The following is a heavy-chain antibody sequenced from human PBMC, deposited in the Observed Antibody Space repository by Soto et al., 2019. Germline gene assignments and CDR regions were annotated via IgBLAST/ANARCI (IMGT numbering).Heavy chain of an antibody. CDR3: NTDSVVVVAEDAFDI. J-gene: IGHJ3*02. D-gene: IGHD2-15*01. CDR2: IKSKTDGGTT. Sequence: GVSLRLSCAASGFTVSNAWMSWVRQAPGKGLEWVGRIKSKTDGGTTDYAAPVKGRFTISRDDSKNTLYLQMNSLKTEDTAVYYCNTDSVVVVAEDAFDIWGQGTMVTVSS. CDR1: GFTVSNAW. V-gene: IGHV3-15*01.